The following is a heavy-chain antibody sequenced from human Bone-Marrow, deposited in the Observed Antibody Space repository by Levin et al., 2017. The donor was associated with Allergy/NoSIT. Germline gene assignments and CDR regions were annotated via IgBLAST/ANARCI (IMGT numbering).Heavy chain of an antibody. CDR3: AKDPHYSFWGSWGWFDP. Sequence: GESLKISCAASGFAFSDFAMSWVRQSPGKGLQWVAAISGAGDNAYYTDSVRGRFTISRDNFKNSLYLQLSSLRDEDTAMYYCAKDPHYSFWGSWGWFDPWGQGTLVTVSS. D-gene: IGHD3-3*01. J-gene: IGHJ5*02. V-gene: IGHV3-23*01. CDR2: ISGAGDNA. CDR1: GFAFSDFA.